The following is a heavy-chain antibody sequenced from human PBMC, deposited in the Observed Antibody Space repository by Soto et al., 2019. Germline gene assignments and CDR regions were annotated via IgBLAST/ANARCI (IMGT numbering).Heavy chain of an antibody. J-gene: IGHJ4*02. D-gene: IGHD2-2*01. Sequence: PSETLSLTCTVSGGSISSGGYYWSWIRQHPGKGLEWIGYIYYSGSTYYNPSLKSRVTISVDTSKNQFSLKLSSVTAADTAVYYCARDGLSSTSRPSLGVGYWGQGTLVTVSS. CDR2: IYYSGST. CDR1: GGSISSGGYY. V-gene: IGHV4-31*03. CDR3: ARDGLSSTSRPSLGVGY.